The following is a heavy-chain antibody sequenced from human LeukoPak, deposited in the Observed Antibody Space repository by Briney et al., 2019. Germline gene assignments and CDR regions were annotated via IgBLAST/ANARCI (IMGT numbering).Heavy chain of an antibody. Sequence: GGSLRLSCAASGFTVSSNYMSWVRQAPGKGLEWVSVIYSGGSTYYADSVKGRFTISRDNSKNTLYLQMNSLRAEDTAVYYCARVAVVRGVSPYYFDYWGQGTLVTVSS. CDR3: ARVAVVRGVSPYYFDY. J-gene: IGHJ4*02. CDR1: GFTVSSNY. V-gene: IGHV3-53*01. CDR2: IYSGGST. D-gene: IGHD3-10*01.